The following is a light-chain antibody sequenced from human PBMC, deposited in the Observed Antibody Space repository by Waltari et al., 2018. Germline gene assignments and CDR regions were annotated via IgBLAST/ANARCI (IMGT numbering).Light chain of an antibody. V-gene: IGLV2-14*03. CDR3: SSYTSSSALV. J-gene: IGLJ2*01. CDR1: SSDVGGYNH. CDR2: DVT. Sequence: QSALTQSASVSGSPGQSITISCTGTSSDVGGYNHVSWYQQHPGKAPKLMIYDVTNRPVWVSNCFFDSKSGNTASLTISGLQAEDEADYYCSSYTSSSALVFGGGTKLTVL.